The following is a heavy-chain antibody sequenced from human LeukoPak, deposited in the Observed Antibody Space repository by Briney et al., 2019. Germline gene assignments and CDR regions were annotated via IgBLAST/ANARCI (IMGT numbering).Heavy chain of an antibody. CDR3: PRDLGSGCPIWSPLLCDYYYGFDV. CDR1: GYTFSIYE. V-gene: IGHV3-48*03. J-gene: IGHJ6*02. Sequence: PGGSLRLSCVASGYTFSIYEMNWVRQAPGKGLEWVSYISSSGSTIYYADSVKGRFTISRDNAKNSLYLQMNSLRAEDTAVYYRPRDLGSGCPIWSPLLCDYYYGFDVWVQGTTVTVSS. D-gene: IGHD1-26*01. CDR2: ISSSGSTI.